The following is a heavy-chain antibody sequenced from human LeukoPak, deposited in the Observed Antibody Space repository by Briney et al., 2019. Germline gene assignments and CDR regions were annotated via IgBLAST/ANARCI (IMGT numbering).Heavy chain of an antibody. CDR3: AKDDVPSNWGTLGLFDY. V-gene: IGHV3-23*01. CDR1: GFTFSSYA. Sequence: GGSLRLSCAASGFTFSSYAMNWVRQAPGKGLEWVSAISGSGGSTYYADSVKGRFTISRDNSRNPVYLQMNSLRAEDTAGYYCAKDDVPSNWGTLGLFDYWGQGTLVTVSS. CDR2: ISGSGGST. J-gene: IGHJ4*02. D-gene: IGHD7-27*01.